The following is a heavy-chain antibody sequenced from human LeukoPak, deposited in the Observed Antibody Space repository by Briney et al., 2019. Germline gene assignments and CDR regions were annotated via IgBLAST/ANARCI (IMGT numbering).Heavy chain of an antibody. D-gene: IGHD2-2*01. V-gene: IGHV4-39*01. J-gene: IGHJ4*02. CDR2: IYYSGST. CDR1: GGSISSSSYY. CDR3: ARQAGWKVGDQHY. Sequence: SETLSLTCTVSGGSISSSSYYWGWIRQPPGKGLEWIGSIYYSGSTYYNPSLKSRVTISVDTSKNRFSLKLSSVTAADTAVYYCARQAGWKVGDQHYWGQGTLVTVSS.